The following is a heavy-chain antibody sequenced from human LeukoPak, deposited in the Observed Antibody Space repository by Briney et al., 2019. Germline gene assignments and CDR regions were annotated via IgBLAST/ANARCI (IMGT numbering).Heavy chain of an antibody. D-gene: IGHD6-13*01. CDR3: ARLIGGKQQLGYYYMGV. Sequence: GASVRVSCKASGYTFTGYYMHGGRQAPGQGREWMGWINPNSGGTNYAQKFQGRVTMTRDTSISTAYMELSRLRSDDTAVYYCARLIGGKQQLGYYYMGVWGKGTTVTVSS. CDR1: GYTFTGYY. CDR2: INPNSGGT. V-gene: IGHV1-2*02. J-gene: IGHJ6*03.